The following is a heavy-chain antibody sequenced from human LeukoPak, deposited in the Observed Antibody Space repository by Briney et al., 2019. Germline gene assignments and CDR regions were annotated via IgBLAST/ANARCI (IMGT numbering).Heavy chain of an antibody. CDR2: IIPIFGTA. Sequence: ASVKVSCKASGYTFTSYGISWVRQAPGQGLEWMGGIIPIFGTANYAQKFQGRVTITADESTSTAYMELSSLRSEDTAVYYCARGGLLWCGELFGRLNWFDPWGQGTLVTVSS. D-gene: IGHD3-10*01. J-gene: IGHJ5*02. V-gene: IGHV1-69*13. CDR1: GYTFTSYG. CDR3: ARGGLLWCGELFGRLNWFDP.